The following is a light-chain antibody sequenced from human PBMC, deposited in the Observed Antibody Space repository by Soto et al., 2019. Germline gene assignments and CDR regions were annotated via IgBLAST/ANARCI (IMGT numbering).Light chain of an antibody. Sequence: QPVLTQSPSASASLGASVKLTCTLSSGHSSYAIAWHQEQPEKGPRYLMKLNSDGSHSKGDGIPDRFSGSSSGAECYLTISSLQSEDEADYYCQTWGTGIPRGVFGGGTKVTVL. V-gene: IGLV4-69*01. CDR1: SGHSSYA. CDR2: LNSDGSH. J-gene: IGLJ2*01. CDR3: QTWGTGIPRGV.